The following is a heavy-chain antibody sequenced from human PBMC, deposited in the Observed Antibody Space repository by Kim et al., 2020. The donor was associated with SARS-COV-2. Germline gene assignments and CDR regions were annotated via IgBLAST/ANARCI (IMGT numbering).Heavy chain of an antibody. CDR3: ARSDVSQAPSFDY. CDR2: IYYSGST. CDR1: GGSISSGDYY. Sequence: SETLSLTCTVSGGSISSGDYYWSWIRQPPGKGLEWIGYIYYSGSTYYNPSLKSRVTISVDTSKNQFSLKLSSVTAADTSVYYCARSDVSQAPSFDYWGQGTLVTVSS. J-gene: IGHJ4*02. V-gene: IGHV4-30-4*01.